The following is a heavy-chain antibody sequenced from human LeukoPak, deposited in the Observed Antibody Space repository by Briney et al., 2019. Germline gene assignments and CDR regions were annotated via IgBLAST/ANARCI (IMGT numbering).Heavy chain of an antibody. D-gene: IGHD3-3*01. Sequence: GGSLRLSCAASGFTFDDYGMSWVRQPPGKGLEWVSGINWKGGRTGYAESVKGRFTISRDNAKTSLYLQMDSLRAEDTAVYYCARGPFLEWTSVNWFDPWGQGTLVTVSS. J-gene: IGHJ5*02. CDR3: ARGPFLEWTSVNWFDP. CDR2: INWKGGRT. V-gene: IGHV3-20*04. CDR1: GFTFDDYG.